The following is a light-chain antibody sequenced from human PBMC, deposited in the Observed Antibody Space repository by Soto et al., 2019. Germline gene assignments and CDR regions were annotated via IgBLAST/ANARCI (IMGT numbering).Light chain of an antibody. J-gene: IGLJ1*01. CDR1: SSNIGSNN. V-gene: IGLV1-44*01. Sequence: QSVLTQPPSASGTPGQRVTIFCSGRSSNIGSNNVNWCQQFPGTAPKLLIYANNQRPSGVPDRFSGSKSDTSASLAISGLQSEDEADYYCAAWDDSLNGYVLGAGTKVTVL. CDR3: AAWDDSLNGYV. CDR2: ANN.